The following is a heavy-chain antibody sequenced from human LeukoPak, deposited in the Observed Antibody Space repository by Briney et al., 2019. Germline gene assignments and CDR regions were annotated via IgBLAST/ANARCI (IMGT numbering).Heavy chain of an antibody. CDR2: ISGSGGST. Sequence: GGSLRLSCAASGFTFSSYAMSWVRQAPGKGLEWVSAISGSGGSTYYADSVKGRFTISRDNSKNTLYLQMNSLRAEDTAVYYCAKDGEAYYDILTGYYYYWGQGTLVTVSS. CDR3: AKDGEAYYDILTGYYYY. CDR1: GFTFSSYA. D-gene: IGHD3-9*01. J-gene: IGHJ4*02. V-gene: IGHV3-23*01.